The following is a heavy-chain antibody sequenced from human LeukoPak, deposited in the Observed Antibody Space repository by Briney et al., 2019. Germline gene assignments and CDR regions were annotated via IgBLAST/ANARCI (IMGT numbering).Heavy chain of an antibody. CDR1: GDSISTYH. V-gene: IGHV4-59*01. CDR3: ARDKRHSYGRYFDH. J-gene: IGHJ4*02. D-gene: IGHD5-18*01. CDR2: MQSTGNS. Sequence: SETLSLTCNVSGDSISTYHWNWIRKPPGRGLEWIGYMQSTGNSTYNPSLKSRVSMSVETSKNRIVLNLSSVTAADTAVYYCARDKRHSYGRYFDHWGQGLLVTVSS.